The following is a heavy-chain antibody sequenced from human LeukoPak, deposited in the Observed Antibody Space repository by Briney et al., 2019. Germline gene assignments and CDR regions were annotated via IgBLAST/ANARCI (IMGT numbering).Heavy chain of an antibody. D-gene: IGHD5-12*01. CDR1: GFTFTTYW. CDR2: IKQDGTEK. Sequence: GGSLRLSCAASGFTFTTYWMSWVRQAQGKGLEWVANIKQDGTEKYYVDSVKGRFTISRDNSKNTLYLQMNSLRAEDTAVYYCARGPSGYHNTGGQGTLVTVSS. V-gene: IGHV3-7*01. J-gene: IGHJ4*02. CDR3: ARGPSGYHNT.